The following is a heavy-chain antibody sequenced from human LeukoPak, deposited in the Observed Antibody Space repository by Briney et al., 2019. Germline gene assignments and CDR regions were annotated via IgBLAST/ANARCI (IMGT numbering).Heavy chain of an antibody. CDR1: GYTFTSYY. CDR2: INPSGGST. V-gene: IGHV1-46*01. J-gene: IGHJ4*02. D-gene: IGHD6-13*01. Sequence: ASVKVSCKASGYTFTSYYIHWVRQAPGQGLEWMGIINPSGGSTSYAQKFQGRVTMTRDMSTSTVYMELSSLRSEDTAVYYCARERIAAAGTLGYWGQGTLVTVSS. CDR3: ARERIAAAGTLGY.